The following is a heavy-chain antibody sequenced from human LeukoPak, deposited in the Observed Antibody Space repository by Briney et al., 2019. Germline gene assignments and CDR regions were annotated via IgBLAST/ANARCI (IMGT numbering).Heavy chain of an antibody. CDR3: ARKSLRIGSNNWFDP. Sequence: SETLSLTCTVSGGSIRSSDHYWAWIRQPPGKGLEWIASIYYSGTTYYNTSLKSRVTISVDTSKNRFSLKLRSVTAADTAVYFCARKSLRIGSNNWFDPWGQGTLVTVSS. D-gene: IGHD2-21*01. J-gene: IGHJ5*02. CDR2: IYYSGTT. V-gene: IGHV4-39*01. CDR1: GGSIRSSDHY.